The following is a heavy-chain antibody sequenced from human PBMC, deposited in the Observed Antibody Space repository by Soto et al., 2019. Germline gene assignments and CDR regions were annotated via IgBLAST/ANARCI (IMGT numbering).Heavy chain of an antibody. J-gene: IGHJ6*02. Sequence: GSLRLSCAASGFTFSDYYMSRIGQAPGKGLEWVSYISSSGSTIYYADSVKGRFTISRDNAKNSLYLQMNSLRAEDTAVYYCVRDRGYSGYDSRMDVWGQGTMVTVSS. V-gene: IGHV3-11*01. CDR3: VRDRGYSGYDSRMDV. CDR2: ISSSGSTI. D-gene: IGHD5-12*01. CDR1: GFTFSDYY.